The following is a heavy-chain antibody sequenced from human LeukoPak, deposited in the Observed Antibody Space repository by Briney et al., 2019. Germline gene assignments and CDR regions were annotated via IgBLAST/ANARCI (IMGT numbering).Heavy chain of an antibody. CDR3: ARDRMYCTNGVCRPIYWYFDL. J-gene: IGHJ2*01. CDR2: TYYRSKWNK. Sequence: SQTLSLTCAVSGDSVSSNSAVWNWIRQAPSRGLEWLGKTYYRSKWNKGYAISVKSRISINPDTSKNQFSLKLSSVTAADTAVYYCARDRMYCTNGVCRPIYWYFDLWGRGTLVTVSS. D-gene: IGHD2-8*01. CDR1: GDSVSSNSAV. V-gene: IGHV6-1*01.